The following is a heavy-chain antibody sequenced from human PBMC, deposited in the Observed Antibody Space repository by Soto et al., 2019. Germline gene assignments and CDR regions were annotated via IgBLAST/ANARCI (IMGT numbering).Heavy chain of an antibody. CDR3: ARSPYSSSWYTPFDY. Sequence: XTLSLPCTVSGGSLSSYYWSWIQQPPGKGLEWIGYIYYSGSTNYNPSLKSRVTISVDTSKKQFSLKLSSVTAADTAVYYCARSPYSSSWYTPFDYWGQGTLVTVSS. CDR2: IYYSGST. D-gene: IGHD6-13*01. J-gene: IGHJ4*02. V-gene: IGHV4-59*01. CDR1: GGSLSSYY.